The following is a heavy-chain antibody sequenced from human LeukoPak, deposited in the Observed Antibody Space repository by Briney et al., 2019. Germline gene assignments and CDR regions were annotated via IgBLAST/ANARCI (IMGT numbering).Heavy chain of an antibody. Sequence: ASVKVSCKASGYTFTGYYMHWVRQAPGQGLEWMGWINPNSGGTNYAQKFQGRVTMTRDTSISTAYMELSRLRSDDTAVYYCAREILYGSGSYADYYGMDVWGQGTTVTVAS. CDR2: INPNSGGT. D-gene: IGHD3-10*01. CDR1: GYTFTGYY. V-gene: IGHV1-2*02. J-gene: IGHJ6*02. CDR3: AREILYGSGSYADYYGMDV.